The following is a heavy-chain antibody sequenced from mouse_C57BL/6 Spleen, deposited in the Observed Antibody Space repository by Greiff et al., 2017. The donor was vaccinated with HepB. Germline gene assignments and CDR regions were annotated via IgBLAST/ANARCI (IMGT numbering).Heavy chain of an antibody. CDR2: IYPGDGDT. V-gene: IGHV1-80*01. CDR1: GYAFSSYW. Sequence: QVQLQQSGAELVKPGASVKISCKASGYAFSSYWMNWVKQRPGKGLEWIGQIYPGDGDTNYNGKFKGKDTLAADKSSSTAYMQLSSLTSEDSAVYFCARNYYGSSYYFDYWGQGTTLTVSS. J-gene: IGHJ2*01. CDR3: ARNYYGSSYYFDY. D-gene: IGHD1-1*01.